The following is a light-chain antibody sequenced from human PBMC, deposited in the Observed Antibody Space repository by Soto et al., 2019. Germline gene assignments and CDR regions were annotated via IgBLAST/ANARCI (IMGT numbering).Light chain of an antibody. CDR3: QQSYSTPMYT. CDR1: QSISDY. CDR2: GAS. J-gene: IGKJ2*01. V-gene: IGKV1-39*01. Sequence: DIRMTQSPSSLSASIGDRVTITCRASQSISDYLNWYQQKPGKAPKLLIFGASSLQTGVPSRFSGSGSGTDFTLTITNLQPEDFATYYCQQSYSTPMYTFGQGTKLEI.